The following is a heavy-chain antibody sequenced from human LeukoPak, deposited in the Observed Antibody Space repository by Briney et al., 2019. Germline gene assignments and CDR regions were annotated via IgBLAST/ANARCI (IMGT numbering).Heavy chain of an antibody. D-gene: IGHD6-13*01. CDR2: IYTSGST. Sequence: SETLSLTCTVSGGPISSYYWSWIRQPAGKGLEWIGRIYTSGSTNYNPSLKSRVTMSVDTSKNQFSLKLSSATAADTAVYYCAREMGLIAAAGTYYYGMDVWGQGTTVTVSS. CDR3: AREMGLIAAAGTYYYGMDV. J-gene: IGHJ6*02. V-gene: IGHV4-4*07. CDR1: GGPISSYY.